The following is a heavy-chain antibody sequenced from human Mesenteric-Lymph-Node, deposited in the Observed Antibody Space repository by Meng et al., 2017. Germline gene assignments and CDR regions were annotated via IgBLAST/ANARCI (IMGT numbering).Heavy chain of an antibody. V-gene: IGHV5-51*01. CDR1: GDSFTTYW. Sequence: GGSLRLSCEVSGDSFTTYWIGWVRQMPGKGLEWMGIIYPGDSDTRYSPSFQGQVTISADKSISTAFLQWSSLKTSDTATYYCARRGFTADFDYWGQGTLVTVSS. J-gene: IGHJ4*02. CDR3: ARRGFTADFDY. CDR2: IYPGDSDT.